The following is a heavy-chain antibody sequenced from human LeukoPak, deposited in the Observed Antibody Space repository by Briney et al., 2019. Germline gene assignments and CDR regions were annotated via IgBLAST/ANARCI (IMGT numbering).Heavy chain of an antibody. Sequence: SETLSLTCTVSGGSISSGDYYWSWIRQPPGKGLEWIGYIYYSGSTYYNPSLKSRVTISVDTSKNQFSLKLSSVTAADTAVYYCAREGTTTVTTGHYGMDVWGQGTTVTVSS. V-gene: IGHV4-30-4*01. CDR2: IYYSGST. CDR1: GGSISSGDYY. CDR3: AREGTTTVTTGHYGMDV. J-gene: IGHJ6*02. D-gene: IGHD4-17*01.